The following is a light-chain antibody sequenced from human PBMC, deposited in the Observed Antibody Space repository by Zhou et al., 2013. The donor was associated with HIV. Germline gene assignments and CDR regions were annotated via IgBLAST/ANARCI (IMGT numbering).Light chain of an antibody. V-gene: IGKV3-20*01. CDR2: GAS. J-gene: IGKJ1*01. CDR1: ETGRYNS. CDR3: QHLKT. Sequence: EIALTQSPDTLSLSPGERVVLSCRASETGRYNSLAWYQQRSGQAPRLLIYGASSRATGIPDRFSGSGSGTDFTLTISRLEPEDSAVYYCQHLKTFGQGTKVEIK.